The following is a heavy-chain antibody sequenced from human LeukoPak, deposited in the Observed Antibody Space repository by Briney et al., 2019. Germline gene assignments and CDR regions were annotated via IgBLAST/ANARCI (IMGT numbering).Heavy chain of an antibody. CDR2: ISGSGDST. CDR3: ARERAYCGGDCYPWYFDY. CDR1: GFTFTKYA. V-gene: IGHV3-23*01. J-gene: IGHJ4*02. D-gene: IGHD2-21*02. Sequence: GGSLRLSCAASGFTFTKYAMSWVRQAPGKGLEWVSGISGSGDSTRYADSVKGRVTISRDNSENMLYLQMNSLRAEDTAVYYCARERAYCGGDCYPWYFDYWGQGTLVTVSS.